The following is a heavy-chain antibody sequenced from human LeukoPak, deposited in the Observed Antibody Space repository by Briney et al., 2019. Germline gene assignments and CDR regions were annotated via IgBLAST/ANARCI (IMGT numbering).Heavy chain of an antibody. V-gene: IGHV4-61*02. D-gene: IGHD1-26*01. CDR2: LYTSGST. J-gene: IGHJ4*02. Sequence: SETLSLTCTVSGGSISSGSYYWSWIRQPAGKGLEWIGRLYTSGSTNYNPSLKSRVTISVDTSKNQFSLKLSSVTAADTAVYYCASRLVGATKPFDYWGQGTLVTVSS. CDR3: ASRLVGATKPFDY. CDR1: GGSISSGSYY.